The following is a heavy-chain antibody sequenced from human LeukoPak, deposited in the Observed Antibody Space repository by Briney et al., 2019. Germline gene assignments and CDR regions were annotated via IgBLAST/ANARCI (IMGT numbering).Heavy chain of an antibody. J-gene: IGHJ4*02. CDR1: GYIFTSSW. D-gene: IGHD3-10*01. Sequence: GESLKISCKGSGYIFTSSWIGWVRLMPGKGLEWMGIIYPGDSDTRYSPSFQGQVTISADKSITTAYLQWSSLKASDTAMYYCARLYGHRSDYWGQGTLVTVSS. CDR2: IYPGDSDT. CDR3: ARLYGHRSDY. V-gene: IGHV5-51*01.